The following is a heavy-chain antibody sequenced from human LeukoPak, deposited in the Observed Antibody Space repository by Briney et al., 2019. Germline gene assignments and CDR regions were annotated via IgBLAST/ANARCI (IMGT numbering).Heavy chain of an antibody. D-gene: IGHD2-2*01. V-gene: IGHV3-23*01. J-gene: IGHJ4*02. CDR3: AKGRSASSYSSIHY. Sequence: GGSLRLSCAASGFTFNTSAMTCVRQAPGKGLEWVSVISGSGDSTYYADSVKGRFTISRDISKNTLYLQMNSLRAEDTAVYYCAKGRSASSYSSIHYWGQGSLVTVSS. CDR1: GFTFNTSA. CDR2: ISGSGDST.